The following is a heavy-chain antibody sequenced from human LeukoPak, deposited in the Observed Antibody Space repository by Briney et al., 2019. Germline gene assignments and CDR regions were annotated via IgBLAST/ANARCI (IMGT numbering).Heavy chain of an antibody. CDR3: ARADYGGNSETQFDY. CDR1: GFAFSSYS. D-gene: IGHD4-23*01. Sequence: GGSLRLSCAASGFAFSSYSMNWVRQAPGKGLEWVSYISSSSSTIYYADSVKGRFTISRDNAKNSLYLQMNSLRAEDTAVYYCARADYGGNSETQFDYWGQGTLVTVSS. J-gene: IGHJ4*02. CDR2: ISSSSSTI. V-gene: IGHV3-48*04.